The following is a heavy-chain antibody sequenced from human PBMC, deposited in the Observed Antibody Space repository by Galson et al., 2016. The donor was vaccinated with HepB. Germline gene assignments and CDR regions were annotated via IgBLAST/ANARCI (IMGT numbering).Heavy chain of an antibody. Sequence: SETLSLTCTVSGASISSTDYYWGWIRQPPGEGLEWIGTISYSGNTYYNPSLKSRITISVDTSKSQFSLKLSSVTAADTAVYYCASRVGSRPFDYWGNGTLVSVSS. J-gene: IGHJ4*01. CDR2: ISYSGNT. V-gene: IGHV4-39*01. CDR1: GASISSTDYY. CDR3: ASRVGSRPFDY. D-gene: IGHD2-15*01.